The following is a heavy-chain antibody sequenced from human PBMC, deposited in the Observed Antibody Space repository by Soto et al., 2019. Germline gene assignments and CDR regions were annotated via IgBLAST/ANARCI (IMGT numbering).Heavy chain of an antibody. D-gene: IGHD1-26*01. CDR1: GFTFSSYW. CDR2: IKQDGSEK. CDR3: ARVVGATQMDFDY. V-gene: IGHV3-7*01. J-gene: IGHJ4*02. Sequence: LRLSCAASGFTFSSYWMTWVRQAPGKGLEWVANIKQDGSEKYYVDSVRGRFTMSRDNAKNSLYLQMNSLRAEDTAVYYCARVVGATQMDFDYWGQGTLVTVSS.